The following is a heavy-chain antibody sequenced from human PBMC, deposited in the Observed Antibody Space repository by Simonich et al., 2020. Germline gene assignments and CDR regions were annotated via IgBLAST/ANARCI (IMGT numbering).Heavy chain of an antibody. CDR1: GFTFSSYA. D-gene: IGHD1-7*01. Sequence: EVQLLESGGGLVQPGGSLRLSCAASGFTFSSYAMNWVRQAPGKGLEWVSAIRGSGGSKYYAGTVKGRFTNSRDKSKNTLYQQMNSLRAEDTAVYYCAKRSGVSITGTFDYWGQGTLVTVSS. CDR3: AKRSGVSITGTFDY. V-gene: IGHV3-23*01. CDR2: IRGSGGSK. J-gene: IGHJ4*02.